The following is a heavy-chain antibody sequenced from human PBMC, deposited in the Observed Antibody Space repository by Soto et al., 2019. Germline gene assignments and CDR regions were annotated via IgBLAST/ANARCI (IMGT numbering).Heavy chain of an antibody. D-gene: IGHD3-3*01. Sequence: TLSLTCTVSGGSISSSSYYWGWIRQPPGKGLEWIGSIYYSGSTYYNPSLKSRVTISVDTSKNQFSLKLSSVTAADTAVYYCARQSWSGYYYFDYWGQGTLVTVSS. V-gene: IGHV4-39*01. CDR3: ARQSWSGYYYFDY. CDR2: IYYSGST. CDR1: GGSISSSSYY. J-gene: IGHJ4*02.